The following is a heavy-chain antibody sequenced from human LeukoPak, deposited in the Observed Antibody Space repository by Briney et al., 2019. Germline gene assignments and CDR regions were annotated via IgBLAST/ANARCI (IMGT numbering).Heavy chain of an antibody. CDR2: IYHSGST. J-gene: IGHJ4*02. V-gene: IGHV4-30-2*01. Sequence: PSETLSLTCAVSGGSISSGGYSWSWIRQPPGKGLEWIGYIYHSGSTYYNPSLKSRVTTSVDRSKNQFSLKLSSVTAADTAVYYCARDHDYWGQGTLVTVSS. CDR3: ARDHDY. CDR1: GGSISSGGYS.